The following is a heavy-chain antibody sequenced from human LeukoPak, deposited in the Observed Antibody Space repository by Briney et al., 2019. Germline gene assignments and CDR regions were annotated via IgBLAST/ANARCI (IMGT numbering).Heavy chain of an antibody. V-gene: IGHV3-21*01. CDR2: ISSSRSYT. CDR3: ARALMGYCSSTSCYT. Sequence: GGSLRLSCAASGFTFSSYSMNWVRQAPGKGLEWVSSISSSRSYTYYADSVKGRFTISRDNAKNSLYLQMNSLRAEDTAVYYCARALMGYCSSTSCYTWGQGTLVTVSS. D-gene: IGHD2-2*02. CDR1: GFTFSSYS. J-gene: IGHJ5*02.